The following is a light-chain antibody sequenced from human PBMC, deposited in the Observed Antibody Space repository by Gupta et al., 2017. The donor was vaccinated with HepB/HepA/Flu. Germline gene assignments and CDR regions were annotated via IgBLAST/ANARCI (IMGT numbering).Light chain of an antibody. J-gene: IGLJ1*01. V-gene: IGLV1-40*01. CDR3: QSYDSSLNAYV. CDR1: SSNIGAGYD. CDR2: VNT. Sequence: QSVLTQPPSVSGAPGQRVTISCPVSSSNIGAGYDVHWYQQLPGTAPKLLIYVNTNRPSGVPDRFSGSKSGTSASLAITGLQAEDEADYYCQSYDSSLNAYVFGTGTKVTVL.